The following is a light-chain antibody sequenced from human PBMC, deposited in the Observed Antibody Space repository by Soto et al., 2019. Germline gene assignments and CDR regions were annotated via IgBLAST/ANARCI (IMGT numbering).Light chain of an antibody. CDR2: GVV. CDR3: KSYDGSNTYV. V-gene: IGLV2-8*01. CDR1: KNDIGVYDF. Sequence: QSALTQPPSASGSPGQSVNISCNGTKNDIGVYDFVSWYQHHPGKAPRLIIYGVVQRPSGVPDRFSGSKSGNTASLTVSGLQAADEADYFCKSYDGSNTYVFGSGTKVTVL. J-gene: IGLJ1*01.